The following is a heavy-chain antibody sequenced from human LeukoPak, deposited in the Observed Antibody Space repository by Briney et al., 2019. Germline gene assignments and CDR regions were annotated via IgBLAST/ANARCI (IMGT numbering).Heavy chain of an antibody. CDR2: IIPILGIA. CDR1: GGTFGSYT. D-gene: IGHD6-6*01. V-gene: IGHV1-69*02. CDR3: ARADPARAFDI. Sequence: SVKVSCKASGGTFGSYTISWVRQAPGQGLEWMGRIIPILGIANYAQKFQGRVTITADKSTSTAYMELSSLRSEDTAVYYCARADPARAFDIWGQGTMVTVSS. J-gene: IGHJ3*02.